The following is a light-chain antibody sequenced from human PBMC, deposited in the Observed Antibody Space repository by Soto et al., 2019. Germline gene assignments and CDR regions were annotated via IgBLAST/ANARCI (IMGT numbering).Light chain of an antibody. CDR2: GVS. CDR1: QSIGSN. Sequence: IVMTQSPATLSVSPGERATLSCRASQSIGSNLAWYQQKPAQAPRRLIYGVSDRATGIPDRFRGSGSGTDFTLTITRLEPEDFAVYYCQQYNKRPPWTFGQGTKVDI. CDR3: QQYNKRPPWT. V-gene: IGKV3D-15*01. J-gene: IGKJ1*01.